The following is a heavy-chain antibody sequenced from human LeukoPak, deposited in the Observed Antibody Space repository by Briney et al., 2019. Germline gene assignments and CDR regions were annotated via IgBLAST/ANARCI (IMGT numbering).Heavy chain of an antibody. J-gene: IGHJ4*02. D-gene: IGHD3-22*01. Sequence: SVKVSCKTSGGTFNTYTLNWVRQAPRQGLEWVGGIIPIHGTTNYAQKFQGRVTITADESTSTAYMELSSLTSEGTAVYYCARPTMSYYDSFGYYRDFDYWGQGTLVTVSS. V-gene: IGHV1-69*16. CDR2: IIPIHGTT. CDR1: GGTFNTYT. CDR3: ARPTMSYYDSFGYYRDFDY.